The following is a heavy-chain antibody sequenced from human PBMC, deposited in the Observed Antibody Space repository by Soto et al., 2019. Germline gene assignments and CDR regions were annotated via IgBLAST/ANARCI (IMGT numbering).Heavy chain of an antibody. J-gene: IGHJ5*02. CDR2: IWNDGSYK. V-gene: IGHV3-33*08. CDR1: GFSFSNFG. D-gene: IGHD6-13*01. Sequence: GGSLRLSCAASGFSFSNFGMHWVRQAPGKGLEWVAVIWNDGSYKYYADSVKGRFTISRDNSKSMLYLQMNSLRADDTAVYYCARDDRIAGLFAWGQGILVTVSS. CDR3: ARDDRIAGLFA.